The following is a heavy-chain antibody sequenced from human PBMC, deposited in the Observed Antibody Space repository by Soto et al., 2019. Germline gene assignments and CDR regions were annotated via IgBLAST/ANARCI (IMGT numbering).Heavy chain of an antibody. Sequence: SETLSLTCTVSGGYISSSSYYWGWIRQPPGKGLEWIGSIYYSGSTYYNPSLKSRVTISVDTSKNQFSLKLSSVTAADTAVYYCARRLLPYDFWSGYYTSWFDPWGQGTLVTVSS. CDR3: ARRLLPYDFWSGYYTSWFDP. J-gene: IGHJ5*02. CDR2: IYYSGST. CDR1: GGYISSSSYY. D-gene: IGHD3-3*01. V-gene: IGHV4-39*01.